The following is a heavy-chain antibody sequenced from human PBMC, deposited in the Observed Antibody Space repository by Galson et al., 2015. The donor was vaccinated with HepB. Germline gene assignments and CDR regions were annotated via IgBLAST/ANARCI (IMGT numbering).Heavy chain of an antibody. V-gene: IGHV1-2*02. CDR2: INPKSGAT. CDR1: GYTFSDYY. CDR3: VREEGHSNSFDF. D-gene: IGHD1-1*01. Sequence: SVKVSCKASGYTFSDYYMHWVRQAPGQGLEWMGWINPKSGATIYAPKFQGRVTLTRDTSISTGYVELSMLRSDDTGVFYCVREEGHSNSFDFWGQGTLVTVSS. J-gene: IGHJ4*02.